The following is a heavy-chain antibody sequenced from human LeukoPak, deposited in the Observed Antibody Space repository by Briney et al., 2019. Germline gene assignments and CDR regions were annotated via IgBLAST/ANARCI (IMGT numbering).Heavy chain of an antibody. CDR1: GGSISSGGYY. D-gene: IGHD2-2*01. V-gene: IGHV4-30-2*01. J-gene: IGHJ6*03. CDR3: ARVFVPAAPYYYYYYMDV. Sequence: PSQTLSLTCTVSGGSISSGGYYWSWIRQPPGKGLEWIGYIYHSGSTYYNPSLKSRVTMSVDTSKNQFSLKLSSVTAADTAVYYCARVFVPAAPYYYYYYMDVWGKGTTVTVSS. CDR2: IYHSGST.